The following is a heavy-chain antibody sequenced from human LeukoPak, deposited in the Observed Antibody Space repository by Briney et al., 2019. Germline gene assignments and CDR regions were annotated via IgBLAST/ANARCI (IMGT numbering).Heavy chain of an antibody. J-gene: IGHJ4*02. CDR2: IKSEKEGGTT. Sequence: GGSLRLSCAASGFSLSNAWMSWVRQAPGKGLEWVGRIKSEKEGGTTDYAAPVKGRFSISIDDSKNTLFLQMTSLKTEDTAVYYCSTETVGDFTPHYFDYWGQGTLVTVSS. CDR3: STETVGDFTPHYFDY. V-gene: IGHV3-15*01. D-gene: IGHD4-17*01. CDR1: GFSLSNAW.